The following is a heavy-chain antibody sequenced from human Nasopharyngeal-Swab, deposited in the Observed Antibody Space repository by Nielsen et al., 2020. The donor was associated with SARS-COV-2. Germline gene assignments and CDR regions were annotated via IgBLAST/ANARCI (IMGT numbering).Heavy chain of an antibody. Sequence: GESLKISCAASGFTFSNYGMHWVRQAPGKGLEWVAVIWYDGSNKYYADSVKGRFTISRDNSKNTLYLQMNSLRAEDTAVYFCAKDRRSSSSVGWFDPWGQGTLVSVSS. V-gene: IGHV3-33*06. J-gene: IGHJ5*02. CDR1: GFTFSNYG. CDR2: IWYDGSNK. D-gene: IGHD6-6*01. CDR3: AKDRRSSSSVGWFDP.